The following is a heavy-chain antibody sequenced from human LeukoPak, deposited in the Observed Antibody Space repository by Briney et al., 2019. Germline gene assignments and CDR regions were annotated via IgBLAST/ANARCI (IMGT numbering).Heavy chain of an antibody. CDR3: AREPRTNRDSSKYDGN. D-gene: IGHD4-11*01. CDR1: GFTFRTYW. Sequence: PGGSLRLSCVAPGFTFRTYWMSWVRQAPGKGLEWVANIKQDGSEKYYVDSVKGRFTTSRDNADNSLFLQMDSLRAEDTALYYCAREPRTNRDSSKYDGNWGQGTLGTVSS. J-gene: IGHJ4*02. V-gene: IGHV3-7*01. CDR2: IKQDGSEK.